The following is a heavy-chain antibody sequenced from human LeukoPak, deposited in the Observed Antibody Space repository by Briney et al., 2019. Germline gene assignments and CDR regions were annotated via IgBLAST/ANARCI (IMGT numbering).Heavy chain of an antibody. V-gene: IGHV4-59*01. J-gene: IGHJ5*02. CDR2: IYYSGIT. Sequence: PSETLSLTCTVSGGSISNYYWSWIRKPPGKGLEWIGYIYYSGITNYNPSLTSRVSISVDMSKNQFSLKLTSVTAADTAVYYCARGRGYFDPFDPWGQGTLVTVSS. D-gene: IGHD3-9*01. CDR1: GGSISNYY. CDR3: ARGRGYFDPFDP.